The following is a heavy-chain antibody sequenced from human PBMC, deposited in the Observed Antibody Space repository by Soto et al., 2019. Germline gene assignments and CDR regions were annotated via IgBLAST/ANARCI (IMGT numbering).Heavy chain of an antibody. V-gene: IGHV1-18*01. D-gene: IGHD2-2*01. CDR1: GYTFTTRG. CDR3: ARGPGCSSTSCYVDLPFEP. CDR2: ISVDTGNP. Sequence: AXVKVSYKASGYTFTTRGISWDQQAPRQSLELMVLISVDTGNPNYAQKFQDRVSMTTDTSTSTEYMELRSLGSDDTAVYFCARGPGCSSTSCYVDLPFEPWGQGTLVTVSS. J-gene: IGHJ5*02.